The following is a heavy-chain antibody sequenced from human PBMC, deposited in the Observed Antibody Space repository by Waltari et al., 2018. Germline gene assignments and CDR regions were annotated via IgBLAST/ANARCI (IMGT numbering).Heavy chain of an antibody. D-gene: IGHD6-19*01. CDR1: GGSISSYY. Sequence: QVQLQESGPGLVKPSETLSLTCTVSGGSISSYYWSWIRQPPGKGLEWIGYIYYSGSTNYNPSLKSRVTISVDTSKNQFSLKRSSVTAADTAVYYCARGATGYSSGWYTAGAGGAYNYWGQGTLVTVSS. V-gene: IGHV4-59*01. CDR2: IYYSGST. J-gene: IGHJ4*02. CDR3: ARGATGYSSGWYTAGAGGAYNY.